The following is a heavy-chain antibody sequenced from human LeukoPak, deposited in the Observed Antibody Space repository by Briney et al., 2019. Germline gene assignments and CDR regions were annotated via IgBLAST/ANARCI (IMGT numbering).Heavy chain of an antibody. J-gene: IGHJ4*02. D-gene: IGHD3-22*01. CDR1: GFTFDDYA. CDR3: AKAPDDSSGYYFDY. CDR2: TSWNSGSI. V-gene: IGHV3-9*01. Sequence: PGGSLRLSCAASGFTFDDYAMHWVRQAPGKGLEWVSGTSWNSGSIGYADSVKGRFTISRDNARNSLYLQMNSLRAEDTALYYCAKAPDDSSGYYFDYWGQGTLVTVSS.